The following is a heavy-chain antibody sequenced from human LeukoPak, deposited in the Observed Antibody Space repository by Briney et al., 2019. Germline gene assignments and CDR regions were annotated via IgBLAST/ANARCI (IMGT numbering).Heavy chain of an antibody. J-gene: IGHJ3*02. D-gene: IGHD3-9*01. Sequence: PSQTLSLTCTVSGGSISSGGYYWSWIRQPPGKGLEWIGSIYYSGSTYYNPSLKSRVTISVDTSKNQFSLKLSSVTAADTAVYYCARHLPHFDWLEAFDIWGQGTMVTVSS. CDR2: IYYSGST. CDR3: ARHLPHFDWLEAFDI. V-gene: IGHV4-30-2*03. CDR1: GGSISSGGYY.